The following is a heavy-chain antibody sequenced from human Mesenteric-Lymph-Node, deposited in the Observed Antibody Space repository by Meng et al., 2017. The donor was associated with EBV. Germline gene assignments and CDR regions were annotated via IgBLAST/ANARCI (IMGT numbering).Heavy chain of an antibody. V-gene: IGHV4-39*01. D-gene: IGHD6-13*01. CDR1: GVSVSSRGHD. Sequence: HLQRQQSGPGLVKPSETLSLTFSASGVSVSSRGHDWGWIRQSPGKGLEWMGSMYSSESESTSYNPSLKSRVTISADTSKNQFSLKLSSVSAADTAVYYCASAFRSSNLYFEYWGQGTLVTVSS. CDR2: MYSSESEST. CDR3: ASAFRSSNLYFEY. J-gene: IGHJ4*02.